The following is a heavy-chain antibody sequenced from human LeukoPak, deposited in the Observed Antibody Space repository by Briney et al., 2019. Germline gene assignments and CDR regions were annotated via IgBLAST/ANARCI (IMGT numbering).Heavy chain of an antibody. CDR3: AGGNYDSRGYSNAFDI. V-gene: IGHV4-59*01. Sequence: PSETLSLTSTVSGCSISSYYWSWIRQPPGKRLEWIGYIYYSGSTNSNPSLKSRVTISADTSKNQFSLKLSSVTAADTAVYYCAGGNYDSRGYSNAFDIWGQGAMVTVSS. CDR1: GCSISSYY. J-gene: IGHJ3*02. D-gene: IGHD3-22*01. CDR2: IYYSGST.